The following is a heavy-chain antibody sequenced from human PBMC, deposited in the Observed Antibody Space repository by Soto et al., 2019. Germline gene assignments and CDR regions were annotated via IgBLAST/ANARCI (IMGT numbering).Heavy chain of an antibody. CDR1: GFTFSSYA. J-gene: IGHJ3*02. D-gene: IGHD3-22*01. CDR2: ISYDGSNK. CDR3: ARDSNYYDSSGYWEGDAFDI. Sequence: QVQLVESGGGVVQPGRSLRLSCAASGFTFSSYAMHWVRQAPGKGLEWVAVISYDGSNKYYADSVKGRFTISRDNSKNTLYLQMNSLRAEDTAVYYCARDSNYYDSSGYWEGDAFDIWGQGTMVTVSS. V-gene: IGHV3-30-3*01.